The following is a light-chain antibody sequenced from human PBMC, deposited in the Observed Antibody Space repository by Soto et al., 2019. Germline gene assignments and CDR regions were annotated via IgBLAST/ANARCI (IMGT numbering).Light chain of an antibody. J-gene: IGLJ1*01. V-gene: IGLV2-23*03. CDR2: GGS. CDR3: CSYTGSSTFASYV. Sequence: QSALTQPASVSGSPGQSITISCTGTSSDVGSYNLVSWYQQHPGKAPKLMIYGGSKRPSGVSNRFSGSKSGNTASLTISGLQAEDEADYYCCSYTGSSTFASYVFGTGTKVTVL. CDR1: SSDVGSYNL.